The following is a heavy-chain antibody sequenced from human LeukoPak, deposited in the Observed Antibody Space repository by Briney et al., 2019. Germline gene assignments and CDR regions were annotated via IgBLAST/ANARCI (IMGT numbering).Heavy chain of an antibody. CDR3: AKEVEGYQLLSRKYYYYYMDV. CDR1: GFTFSNYN. V-gene: IGHV3-30*02. D-gene: IGHD2/OR15-2a*01. Sequence: GGSLRLSCAASGFTFSNYNMNWVRQAPGKGLEWVGFIRYDGSNKYYADSVKGRFTISRDKSKNTLYLQMNSLRAEDTAVYYCAKEVEGYQLLSRKYYYYYMDVWGKGTTVTISS. J-gene: IGHJ6*03. CDR2: IRYDGSNK.